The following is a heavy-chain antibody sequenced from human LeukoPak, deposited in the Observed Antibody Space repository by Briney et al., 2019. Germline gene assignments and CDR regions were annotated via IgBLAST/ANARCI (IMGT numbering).Heavy chain of an antibody. CDR1: GFTFSSYG. Sequence: GGSLRLSCAASGFTFSSYGMHWVRQAPGKGLEWVAVISYDGSNKYNADSVKGRFTISRDNSKNTLYLQMNSLRAEDTAVYYCAKDEDSSGSSFDYWGQGTLVTVSS. CDR3: AKDEDSSGSSFDY. J-gene: IGHJ4*02. D-gene: IGHD6-19*01. V-gene: IGHV3-30*18. CDR2: ISYDGSNK.